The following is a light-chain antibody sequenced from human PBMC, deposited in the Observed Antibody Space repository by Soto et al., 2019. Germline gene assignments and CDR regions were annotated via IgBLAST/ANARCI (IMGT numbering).Light chain of an antibody. CDR3: SSYTSSRTVL. CDR2: EVT. CDR1: SSDVGGYNY. V-gene: IGLV2-14*01. J-gene: IGLJ2*01. Sequence: QSALTQPASVSGSLGQSITISCTGTSSDVGGYNYVSWYQQHPGKDPKVVIFEVTKRPSGVSSRCSGSKSGNTASLTVSGLQAEDEGDYYCSSYTSSRTVLFGGGTKLTVL.